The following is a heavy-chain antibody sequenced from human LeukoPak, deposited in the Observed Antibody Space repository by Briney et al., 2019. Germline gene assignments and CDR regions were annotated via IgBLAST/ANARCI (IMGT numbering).Heavy chain of an antibody. Sequence: PGGSLRLSCAASGFTFSTYTMIWVRQAPGKGLEWVSSITRSSSYIYYADSVKGRFSISRDNAKKSLYLQMNNVRAEDTTVYYCATLPPITSVLDYFDYWGQGILVTVSS. CDR1: GFTFSTYT. V-gene: IGHV3-21*01. J-gene: IGHJ4*02. CDR3: ATLPPITSVLDYFDY. D-gene: IGHD3-10*01. CDR2: ITRSSSYI.